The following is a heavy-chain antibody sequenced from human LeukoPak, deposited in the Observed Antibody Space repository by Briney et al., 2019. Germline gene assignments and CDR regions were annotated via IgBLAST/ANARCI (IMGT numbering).Heavy chain of an antibody. Sequence: ASVKVSCKASGYTFTSYAMHWVRQAPGQRLEWMGWINAGNGNTNYAQKLQGRVTMTTDTSTSTAYMELRSLRSDDTAVYYCARSLGSSSWYSSYYYYYYMDVWGKGTTVTVSS. CDR3: ARSLGSSSWYSSYYYYYYMDV. CDR1: GYTFTSYA. CDR2: INAGNGNT. J-gene: IGHJ6*03. D-gene: IGHD6-13*01. V-gene: IGHV1-3*01.